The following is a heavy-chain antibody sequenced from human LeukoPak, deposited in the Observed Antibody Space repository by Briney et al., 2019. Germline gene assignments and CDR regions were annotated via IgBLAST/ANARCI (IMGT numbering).Heavy chain of an antibody. CDR3: AKDLGLPGYMDV. CDR2: IYADGNT. CDR1: GFIVNTNY. J-gene: IGHJ6*03. Sequence: GGSLRLSCAASGFIVNTNYMTWVRQAPGRGLEWVSFIYADGNTYYADSVKGRFTISRDNSKNTLYLQMNSLRAEDTAVYYCAKDLGLPGYMDVWGKGTTVTISS. D-gene: IGHD3-10*01. V-gene: IGHV3-53*05.